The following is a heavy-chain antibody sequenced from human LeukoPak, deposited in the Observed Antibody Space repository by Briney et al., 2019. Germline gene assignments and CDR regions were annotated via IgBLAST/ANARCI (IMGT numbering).Heavy chain of an antibody. Sequence: GGSLRLSCAASGFTFSSYSMNWVRQAPGKGLEWVSYISSSSSTIYYADSVKGRFTISRGNAKNSLYLQMNSLRDEDTAVYYCARVRYYDFWSGYTLPYYYGMDVWGQGTTVTVSS. J-gene: IGHJ6*02. V-gene: IGHV3-48*02. CDR3: ARVRYYDFWSGYTLPYYYGMDV. CDR2: ISSSSSTI. D-gene: IGHD3-3*01. CDR1: GFTFSSYS.